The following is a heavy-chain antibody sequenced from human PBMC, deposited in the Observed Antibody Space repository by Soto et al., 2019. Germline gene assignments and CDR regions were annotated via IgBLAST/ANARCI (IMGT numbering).Heavy chain of an antibody. V-gene: IGHV4-31*03. D-gene: IGHD2-15*01. Sequence: QVQLQESGPGLVKPSQTLSLTCTVSGDSISSTDYYWSWVRPHPGKGLEGIGYIYYSGSSYYTPSLKSRVTISVDTSKNQFSLQLNTVTAADTAVYYCARVRREETYGRDYGMDVSGQGTTVTVSS. CDR3: ARVRREETYGRDYGMDV. J-gene: IGHJ6*02. CDR1: GDSISSTDYY. CDR2: IYYSGSS.